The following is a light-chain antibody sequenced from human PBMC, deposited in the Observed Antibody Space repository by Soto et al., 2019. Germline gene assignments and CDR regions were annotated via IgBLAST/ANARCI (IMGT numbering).Light chain of an antibody. Sequence: DIQLTQSPSTLSASVGDRVTITCRASQSISSWLAWYQQKPGKAPKFLIYKTSDLESGVPSRFSGSGSGTDFPLTISILQPDDFATYCCQYYNNYCWTFGQGTKVEIK. J-gene: IGKJ1*01. CDR2: KTS. V-gene: IGKV1-5*03. CDR1: QSISSW. CDR3: QYYNNYCWT.